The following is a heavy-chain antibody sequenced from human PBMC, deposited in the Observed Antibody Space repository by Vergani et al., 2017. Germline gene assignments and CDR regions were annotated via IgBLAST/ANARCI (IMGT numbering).Heavy chain of an antibody. J-gene: IGHJ4*02. Sequence: EVQLVESGGGLVQPGRSLRLSCTASGFTFGDYAMSWVRQAPGKGLEWVGFIRSKAYGGTTEYAASVKGRFTISRDDSKSIAYLQMNSLKTEDTAVYYCTRESRGGYCSGGSCYSDWGQGTLVTVSS. CDR3: TRESRGGYCSGGSCYSD. CDR1: GFTFGDYA. V-gene: IGHV3-49*04. CDR2: IRSKAYGGTT. D-gene: IGHD2-15*01.